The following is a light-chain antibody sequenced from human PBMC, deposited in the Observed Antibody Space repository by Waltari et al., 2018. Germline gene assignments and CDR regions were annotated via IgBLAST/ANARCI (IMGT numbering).Light chain of an antibody. V-gene: IGLV2-23*01. J-gene: IGLJ2*01. CDR3: CSYASGSTII. CDR1: SNDVGSYHL. CDR2: EGS. Sequence: QSALTQPASVSGSPGQSITISCPGTSNDVGSYHLVSWYQRHPGKAPELLIYEGSKRPSGVSNRFSGSKSGNTASLTISGLQAEDEADYFCCSYASGSTIIFGGGTKLTVL.